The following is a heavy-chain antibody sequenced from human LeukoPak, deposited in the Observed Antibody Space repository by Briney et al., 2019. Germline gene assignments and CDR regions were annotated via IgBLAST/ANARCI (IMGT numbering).Heavy chain of an antibody. D-gene: IGHD1-26*01. CDR2: IHYTVGT. CDR1: GGSISGYY. Sequence: KTSETLFLACTVSGGSISGYYWSWIRQPPGKTLEWIAHIHYTVGTTYNPSLQSRVTMSLDTSRNQFSLNLNPVSATDTAVYYCARHKEGGSWPLDYWGPGTLVTVSS. CDR3: ARHKEGGSWPLDY. J-gene: IGHJ4*02. V-gene: IGHV4-59*08.